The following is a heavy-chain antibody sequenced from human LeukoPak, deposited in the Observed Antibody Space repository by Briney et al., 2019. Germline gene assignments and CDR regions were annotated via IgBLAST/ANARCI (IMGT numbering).Heavy chain of an antibody. D-gene: IGHD5-24*01. CDR1: GFTFSSYD. CDR2: IGTAGDT. J-gene: IGHJ6*03. CDR3: ARGVEGWLRGYYYYMDV. Sequence: GGSLRLSCAASGFTFSSYDMHWVRQATGKGLEWVSAIGTAGDTYYPGSVKGRFTISRENAKNSLYLQMNSLRAGDTAVYYCARGVEGWLRGYYYYMDVWGKGTTVTISS. V-gene: IGHV3-13*01.